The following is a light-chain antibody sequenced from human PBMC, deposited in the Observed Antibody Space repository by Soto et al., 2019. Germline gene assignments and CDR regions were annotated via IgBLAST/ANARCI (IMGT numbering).Light chain of an antibody. CDR1: QSVSSY. V-gene: IGKV3-20*01. CDR3: QQYTTSPST. CDR2: AAS. Sequence: EIVLTQYPDTLSLSPEERATLSCKARQSVSSYLAWYQQKPVQAPRLLIDAASSRATGIPDRFSGSGSGTDFTLTISRLEPEDFTVYYCQQYTTSPSTFGQGTKVDI. J-gene: IGKJ1*01.